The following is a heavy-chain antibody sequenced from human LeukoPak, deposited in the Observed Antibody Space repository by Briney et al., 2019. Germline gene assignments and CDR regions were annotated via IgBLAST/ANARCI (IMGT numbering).Heavy chain of an antibody. CDR1: GYSFTSNW. CDR3: ARHPSYYDSSGYADY. J-gene: IGHJ4*02. CDR2: IYPGDSDT. V-gene: IGHV5-51*01. D-gene: IGHD3-22*01. Sequence: GESLQISCQGSGYSFTSNWIGWVRQMPGKGLEWMGIIYPGDSDTRYSPSFQGQVTISADKSISTAYLQWSSLKASDTAMYYCARHPSYYDSSGYADYWGQGTLVTVSS.